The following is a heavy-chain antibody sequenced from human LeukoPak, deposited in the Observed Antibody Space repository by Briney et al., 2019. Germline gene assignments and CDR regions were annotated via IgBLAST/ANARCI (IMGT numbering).Heavy chain of an antibody. V-gene: IGHV3-74*01. CDR3: AKDHFGPYSYVEY. J-gene: IGHJ4*02. CDR2: IASDGSST. D-gene: IGHD5-18*01. Sequence: GGSLRLSCAASGFTFSSYWMNWVRQAPGKGLVWVSRIASDGSSTTYADSVKGRFSISRDNAKNTLYLQMNSLRVEDTAIYYCAKDHFGPYSYVEYWGQGTLVTVSS. CDR1: GFTFSSYW.